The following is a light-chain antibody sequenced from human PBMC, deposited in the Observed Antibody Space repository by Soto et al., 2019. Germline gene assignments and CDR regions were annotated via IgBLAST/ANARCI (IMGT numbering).Light chain of an antibody. CDR2: YIS. J-gene: IGKJ5*01. Sequence: ILLTRSPATLSVSPGETASLSCRASQSAGNFLAWYQQKPGQAPRLLIYYISTRATGIPARFSGSGSGTEFTLTINSLQSEDSAVYYCQQHNQWPITFGQGTRLEI. V-gene: IGKV3D-15*01. CDR3: QQHNQWPIT. CDR1: QSAGNF.